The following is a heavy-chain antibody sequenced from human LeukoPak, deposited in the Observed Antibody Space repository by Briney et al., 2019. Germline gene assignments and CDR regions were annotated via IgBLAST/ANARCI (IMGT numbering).Heavy chain of an antibody. J-gene: IGHJ4*02. Sequence: SETLSLTCTVSGVSISSYYWSWIRQPAGKGLEWIGRIYISESTNYNPSLKSRVTMSVDTSKNQLSLKLSSVTAADTAVYYCARYTAMGLDYWGQGTLVTVSS. CDR2: IYISEST. V-gene: IGHV4-4*07. CDR3: ARYTAMGLDY. D-gene: IGHD5-18*01. CDR1: GVSISSYY.